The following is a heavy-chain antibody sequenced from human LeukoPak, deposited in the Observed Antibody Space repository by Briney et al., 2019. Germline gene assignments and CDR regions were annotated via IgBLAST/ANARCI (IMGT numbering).Heavy chain of an antibody. CDR3: AKDFSSGYLGDGFDI. D-gene: IGHD3-22*01. CDR2: IGNSGHST. Sequence: GGSLRLSCAASGFTFSDYAMSWVRQATGRGLEWVSGIGNSGHSTYYADSVKGRFTISRDNSRNTLYLQMNSLRVEDTALFYCAKDFSSGYLGDGFDIWGQGTMVTVSA. J-gene: IGHJ3*02. V-gene: IGHV3-23*01. CDR1: GFTFSDYA.